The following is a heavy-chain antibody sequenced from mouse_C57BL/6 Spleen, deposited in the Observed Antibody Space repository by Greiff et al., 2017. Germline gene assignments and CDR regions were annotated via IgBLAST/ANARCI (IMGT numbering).Heavy chain of an antibody. CDR1: GYTFTSYW. V-gene: IGHV1-64*01. Sequence: QVQLQQPGAELVKPGASVKLSCKASGYTFTSYWMHWVKQRPGQGLEWIGMIHPNSGSTNYNEKFKSKATLTVDKSSSTAYMQLSSLTSEDSAVYYCARQSGYNWDFDYWGQGTLVTVSA. CDR3: ARQSGYNWDFDY. D-gene: IGHD4-1*01. CDR2: IHPNSGST. J-gene: IGHJ3*01.